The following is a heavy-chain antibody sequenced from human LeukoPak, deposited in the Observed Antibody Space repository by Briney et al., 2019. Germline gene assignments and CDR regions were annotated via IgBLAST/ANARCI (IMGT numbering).Heavy chain of an antibody. CDR3: ARLPKVGATPTAYC. V-gene: IGHV3-21*01. D-gene: IGHD1-26*01. CDR1: GFTFSSYS. CDR2: ISSSSSYI. J-gene: IGHJ4*02. Sequence: KPGGSLRLSCAASGFTFSSYSMNWVRQAPGKGLEWVSSISSSSSYIYYADSVKGRFTISRDNAKNSLYLQMNSLRAEDTAVYYCARLPKVGATPTAYCWGQGTLVTVSS.